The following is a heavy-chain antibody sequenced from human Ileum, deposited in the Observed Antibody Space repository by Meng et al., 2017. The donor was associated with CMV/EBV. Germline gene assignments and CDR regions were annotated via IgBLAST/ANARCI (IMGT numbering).Heavy chain of an antibody. D-gene: IGHD4/OR15-4a*01. J-gene: IGHJ4*02. V-gene: IGHV1-69*01. CDR2: ICLSFVKA. CDR1: GGAWRSDA. CDR3: AREQSSCLLGAAFDY. Sequence: GVEERRSGSSVRCACTGLGGAWRSDAISWVGKPPVHGVEWLGGICLSFVKAKYSQKFQGRVTMTASEDPRTDSMEPKNLRWEARAAYYCAREQSSCLLGAAFDYWGQGTLVTVSS.